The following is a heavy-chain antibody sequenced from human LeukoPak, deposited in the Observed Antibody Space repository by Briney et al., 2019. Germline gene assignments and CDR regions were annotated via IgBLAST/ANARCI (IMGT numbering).Heavy chain of an antibody. CDR2: ISGSGGST. CDR1: GFTFSSYA. D-gene: IGHD3-10*01. Sequence: GGSLRLSCAASGFTFSSYAMSWVRQAPGKGLEWVSAISGSGGSTYYADSVKGRFTISRDNSKNTLYLQMNSLRAEDTAVYYCAKENLDGWFGGLPYFDYWGQGTLVTVSS. CDR3: AKENLDGWFGGLPYFDY. J-gene: IGHJ4*02. V-gene: IGHV3-23*01.